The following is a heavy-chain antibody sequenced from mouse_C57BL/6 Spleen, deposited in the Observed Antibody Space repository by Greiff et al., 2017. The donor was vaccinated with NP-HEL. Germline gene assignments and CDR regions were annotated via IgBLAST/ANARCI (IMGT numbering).Heavy chain of an antibody. D-gene: IGHD1-1*01. CDR2: IRNKANGYTT. CDR1: GFTFTDYY. V-gene: IGHV7-3*01. J-gene: IGHJ4*01. CDR3: ARSSVVPHYYAMDY. Sequence: EVQVVESGGGLVQPGGSLSLSCAASGFTFTDYYMSWVRQPPGKALEWLGFIRNKANGYTTEYSASVKGRFTISRDNSQSILYLQMNALRAEDSATYYCARSSVVPHYYAMDYWGQGTSVTVSS.